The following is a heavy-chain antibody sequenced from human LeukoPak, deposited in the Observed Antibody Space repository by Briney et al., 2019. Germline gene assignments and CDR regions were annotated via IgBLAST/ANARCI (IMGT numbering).Heavy chain of an antibody. Sequence: TASETLSLTCTVSGDSISSYYWNWVRQPPGKGLEWIGYIYYSGSTNCNPSLKSRVTISIDTSKNQFSLKLRSVTAADTAVYYCAREVPIVRGLRWDYWGQGTLVTVSS. CDR2: IYYSGST. V-gene: IGHV4-59*01. CDR1: GDSISSYY. J-gene: IGHJ4*02. D-gene: IGHD3-10*01. CDR3: AREVPIVRGLRWDY.